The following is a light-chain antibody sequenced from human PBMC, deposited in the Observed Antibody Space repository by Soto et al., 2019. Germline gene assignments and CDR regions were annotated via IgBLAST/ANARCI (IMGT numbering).Light chain of an antibody. CDR1: SSDVGGYNY. V-gene: IGLV2-8*01. J-gene: IGLJ1*01. Sequence: QSALTQPPSASGSPGQSVTISCTGTSSDVGGYNYVSWYQQNPGKVPKLMIYEVNKRPSGVPDRFSGSKSGNTASLTVSGXQAXDXADYYCTSYAGGNNVFGTGTKLTVL. CDR2: EVN. CDR3: TSYAGGNNV.